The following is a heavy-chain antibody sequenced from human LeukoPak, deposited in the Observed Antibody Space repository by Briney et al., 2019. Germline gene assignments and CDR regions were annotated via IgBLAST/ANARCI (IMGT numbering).Heavy chain of an antibody. J-gene: IGHJ4*02. V-gene: IGHV1-69*01. Sequence: SVKVSCKASGGTFSSYAISWVRQAPGQGLEWMGGIIPIFGTANYAQKFQGRVTITADESTSTAYMELSSLRSEDTAVYYCAREGLVVVHLDYWGQGTLVTVSS. CDR1: GGTFSSYA. CDR3: AREGLVVVHLDY. D-gene: IGHD3-22*01. CDR2: IIPIFGTA.